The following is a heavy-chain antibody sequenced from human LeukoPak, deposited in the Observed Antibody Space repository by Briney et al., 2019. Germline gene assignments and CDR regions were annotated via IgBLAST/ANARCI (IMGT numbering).Heavy chain of an antibody. D-gene: IGHD2-8*02. J-gene: IGHJ3*01. CDR3: VRDHCTDTGCSDAFDS. CDR1: GFTFSTYS. Sequence: GGSLRLSCAASGFTFSTYSLNWVRQAPGKGLDWVSSISGSGSDTYYADSMKGRFTISRDNAKNSLYLQMNSLRAEDTAVYYCVRDHCTDTGCSDAFDSWGQGTMVTVSS. CDR2: ISGSGSDT. V-gene: IGHV3-21*06.